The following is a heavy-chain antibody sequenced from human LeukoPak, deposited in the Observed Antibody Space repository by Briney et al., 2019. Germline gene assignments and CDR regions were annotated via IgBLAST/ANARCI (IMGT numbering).Heavy chain of an antibody. CDR1: GGSIGSSDYY. D-gene: IGHD3-22*01. J-gene: IGHJ4*02. CDR2: IHYSGST. CDR3: ARRGSGYNTKFDY. V-gene: IGHV4-39*01. Sequence: SETLSLTCTVSGGSIGSSDYYWDWIRQPPGKGLEWIGSIHYSGSTYYNPSLESRVTISVDTSKNQFSPRLSSVTAADTAVYYCARRGSGYNTKFDYWGQGTLVTVSS.